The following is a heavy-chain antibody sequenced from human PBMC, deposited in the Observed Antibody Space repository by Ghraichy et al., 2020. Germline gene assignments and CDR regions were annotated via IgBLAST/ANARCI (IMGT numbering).Heavy chain of an antibody. CDR3: ARGLSGYGGYDS. D-gene: IGHD5-12*01. Sequence: SGPTLVKPTETLTLTCTVSGFSLNEPRMGVGWIRQPPGKALEWLAHIDEGPYSRVLNSRVTISKDTSKSQVVLTMANMDPGDTATYYCARGLSGYGGYDSWGQGTLGTVSS. CDR1: GFSLNEPRMG. J-gene: IGHJ5*02. V-gene: IGHV2-26*01. CDR2: IDEG.